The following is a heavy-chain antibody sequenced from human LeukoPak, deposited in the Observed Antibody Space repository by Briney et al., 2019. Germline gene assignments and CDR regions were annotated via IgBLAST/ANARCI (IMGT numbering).Heavy chain of an antibody. J-gene: IGHJ5*02. CDR1: GFTFSSYS. D-gene: IGHD2-2*02. CDR2: ISSSSSYI. CDR3: ARDPISVVPAAILNWFDP. V-gene: IGHV3-21*01. Sequence: AGGSLRLSCAASGFTFSSYSMNWVRQAPGKGLEWVSSISSSSSYIYYADSVKGRFTISRDNAKNSLYLQMNSLRAEDTAVYYCARDPISVVPAAILNWFDPWGQGTLVTVSS.